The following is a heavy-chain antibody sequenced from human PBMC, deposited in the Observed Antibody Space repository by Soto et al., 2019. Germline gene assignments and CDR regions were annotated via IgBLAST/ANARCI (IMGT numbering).Heavy chain of an antibody. V-gene: IGHV3-23*01. D-gene: IGHD2-21*02. Sequence: EVQLLESGGGLVQPGGSLRLSCAASGFTFSSYAMSWVRQAPGKGLEWVSAISGSGGSTYYADSVKGRFTISRDNSKNTLYMQMNSLRDEHTAVYYCAKDGIPMVVTTRFDPWGQGTLVTVSS. CDR3: AKDGIPMVVTTRFDP. CDR2: ISGSGGST. J-gene: IGHJ5*02. CDR1: GFTFSSYA.